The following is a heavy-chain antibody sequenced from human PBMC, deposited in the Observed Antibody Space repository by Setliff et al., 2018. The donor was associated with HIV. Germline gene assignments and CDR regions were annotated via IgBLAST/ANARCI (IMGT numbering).Heavy chain of an antibody. V-gene: IGHV3-30*02. CDR2: IRYDGSQK. CDR3: AKDVCSGAYCYAYYYYGMDV. J-gene: IGHJ6*02. D-gene: IGHD2-15*01. CDR1: VFTFNNYG. Sequence: SLKISCAASVFTFNNYGMSWVRQAPGKGLEWVAFIRYDGSQKYYVDSVKGRFTISRDNSKNTLYLQMNSLRVEDTAVYYCAKDVCSGAYCYAYYYYGMDVWGQGTMVTVSS.